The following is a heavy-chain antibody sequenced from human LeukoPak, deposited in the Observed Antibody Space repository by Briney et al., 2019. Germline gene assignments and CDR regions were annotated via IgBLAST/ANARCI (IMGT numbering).Heavy chain of an antibody. D-gene: IGHD3-10*01. J-gene: IGHJ4*02. CDR3: ARDPGTHTDY. Sequence: GGSLRLSCVVSGFTFSSYGMHWVRQAPGKGLEWVAVIWYDGSNKYYADSVKGRFTISRDNSKNTLYLQMNSLRAEDTAVYYCARDPGTHTDYWGQGTLVTVSS. V-gene: IGHV3-33*01. CDR2: IWYDGSNK. CDR1: GFTFSSYG.